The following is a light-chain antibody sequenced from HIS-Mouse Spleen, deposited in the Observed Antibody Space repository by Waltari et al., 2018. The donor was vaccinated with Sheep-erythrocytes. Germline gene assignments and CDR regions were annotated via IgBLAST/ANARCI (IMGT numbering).Light chain of an antibody. V-gene: IGLV2-11*01. CDR2: DVS. Sequence: QSALTQPRSVSGSPGQSVTISCTGTSSDVGGYNYVSWYQQHPGKAPKLMICDVSRRPSGGPDRFAGSKSGNAASLTISGLQAEDEADYCCCSYAGSYTVVFGGGTKLTVL. CDR3: CSYAGSYTVV. CDR1: SSDVGGYNY. J-gene: IGLJ2*01.